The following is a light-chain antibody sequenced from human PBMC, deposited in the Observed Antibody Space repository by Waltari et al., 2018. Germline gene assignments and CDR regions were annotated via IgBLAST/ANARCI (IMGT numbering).Light chain of an antibody. CDR2: DVT. Sequence: QSALTQTASVSGSPGQSITISCTGTSSDVGGYNYVSWYQQHPGKAPKLIIYDVTNRPSGASDRFSGSKSGNTASLTISGLQAEDEADYYCSSYTNQNTVVFGGGTKLTVL. J-gene: IGLJ2*01. CDR3: SSYTNQNTVV. CDR1: SSDVGGYNY. V-gene: IGLV2-14*03.